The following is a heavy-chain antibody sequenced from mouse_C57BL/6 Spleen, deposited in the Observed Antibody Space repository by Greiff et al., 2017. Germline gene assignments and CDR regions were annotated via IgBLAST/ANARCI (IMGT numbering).Heavy chain of an antibody. D-gene: IGHD2-4*01. CDR3: ARAGNDYDVDWYFDV. CDR2: ISPSDSET. CDR1: GYTFTSYW. Sequence: QVQLQQPGAELVRPGSSVKLSCQASGYTFTSYWMDWVTQRPGKGLEWIGNISPSDSETHYNQKFKDKATLTVDNSSSTAYMQLSSLTSEDSAAYYCARAGNDYDVDWYFDVWGTGTTVTVSS. J-gene: IGHJ1*03. V-gene: IGHV1-61*01.